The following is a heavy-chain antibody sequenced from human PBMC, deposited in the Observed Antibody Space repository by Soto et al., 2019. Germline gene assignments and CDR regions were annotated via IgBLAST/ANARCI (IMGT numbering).Heavy chain of an antibody. J-gene: IGHJ5*02. CDR2: ISAYNGNT. Sequence: ASVKVSCKASGYTFTSYGISWVRQAPRQRLEWMGWISAYNGNTNYAQKLQGRVTMTTDTSTSTAYMELRSLRSDDPAVYYCARVYDRNWLDPWGQGTLVTVAS. CDR3: ARVYDRNWLDP. D-gene: IGHD3-10*02. CDR1: GYTFTSYG. V-gene: IGHV1-18*01.